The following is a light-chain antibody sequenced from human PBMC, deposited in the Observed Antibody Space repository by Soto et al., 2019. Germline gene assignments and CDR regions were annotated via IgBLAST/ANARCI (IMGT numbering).Light chain of an antibody. J-gene: IGKJ4*01. CDR3: QQLFDYPLT. CDR1: QDIGTY. CDR2: TAS. Sequence: DIQLTQSPSFLSASVGDRVTITCRASQDIGTYLVWYQSESGKVPKLLIYTASTLQSGVPSRFSGDGSGTEFSLTISSLQPEDFATYYCQQLFDYPLTFGGGTEVEI. V-gene: IGKV1-9*01.